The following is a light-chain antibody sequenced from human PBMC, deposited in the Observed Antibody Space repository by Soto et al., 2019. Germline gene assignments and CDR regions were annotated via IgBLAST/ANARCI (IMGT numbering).Light chain of an antibody. Sequence: QPVLTQPPSVSGAPGQRVTISCTGSSSNIGAGYDVHWYQQLPGTAPKLLIYGNSNRPSGVPDRFSGSKSGTSASLAITGLQAEDEADYYCQSYDSSLSVVFGRGTKVTVL. V-gene: IGLV1-40*01. CDR2: GNS. CDR3: QSYDSSLSVV. J-gene: IGLJ2*01. CDR1: SSNIGAGYD.